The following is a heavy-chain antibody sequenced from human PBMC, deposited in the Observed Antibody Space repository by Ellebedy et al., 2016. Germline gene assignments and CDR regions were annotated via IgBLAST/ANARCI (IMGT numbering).Heavy chain of an antibody. D-gene: IGHD4-17*01. V-gene: IGHV1-69*13. CDR3: ARNYGDYGGYYYYGMDV. Sequence: SVKVSCXASGGTFSSYAISWVRQAPGQGLEWMGGIIPIFGTANYAQKFQGRVTITADESTSTAYMELSSLRSEDTAVYYCARNYGDYGGYYYYGMDVWGQGTTVTVSS. J-gene: IGHJ6*02. CDR2: IIPIFGTA. CDR1: GGTFSSYA.